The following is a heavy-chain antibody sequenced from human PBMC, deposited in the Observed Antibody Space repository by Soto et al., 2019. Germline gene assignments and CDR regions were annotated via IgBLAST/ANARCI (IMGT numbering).Heavy chain of an antibody. Sequence: ASVKVSCKASGYTFTGYYMHWVRPAPGQGLEWMGWLNPNSGGTNYAQKFQGWVTMTRDTYISTAYMELSRLRSDDTAVYYCARGHPGIVVVVAATWGMDVWGQGTTVTVSS. J-gene: IGHJ6*02. CDR3: ARGHPGIVVVVAATWGMDV. CDR1: GYTFTGYY. D-gene: IGHD2-15*01. CDR2: LNPNSGGT. V-gene: IGHV1-2*04.